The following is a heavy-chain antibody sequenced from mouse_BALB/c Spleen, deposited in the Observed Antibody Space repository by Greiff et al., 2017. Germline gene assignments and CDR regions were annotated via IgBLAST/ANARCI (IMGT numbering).Heavy chain of an antibody. CDR1: GFTFSDYY. D-gene: IGHD2-4*01. Sequence: EVMLVESGGGLVKPGGSLKLSCAASGFTFSDYYMYWVRQTPEKRLEWVATISDGGSYTYYPDSVKGRFTISRDNAKNNLYLQMSSLKSEDTAMYYCASTMITTSPFAYWGQGTLVTVSA. CDR3: ASTMITTSPFAY. V-gene: IGHV5-4*02. CDR2: ISDGGSYT. J-gene: IGHJ3*01.